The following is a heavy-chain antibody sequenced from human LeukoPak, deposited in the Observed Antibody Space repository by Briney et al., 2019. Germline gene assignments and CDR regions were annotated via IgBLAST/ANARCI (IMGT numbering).Heavy chain of an antibody. Sequence: GGSLRLSCAASGFTFSSYAMHWVRQAPGKGLEWVAVISYDGSNKYYADSVKGRFTISRDNSKNTLYLQMNSLRAEDTAVYYCAKQAGYSSGWGPFDYWGQGTLVTVSS. V-gene: IGHV3-30*04. J-gene: IGHJ4*02. D-gene: IGHD6-19*01. CDR2: ISYDGSNK. CDR3: AKQAGYSSGWGPFDY. CDR1: GFTFSSYA.